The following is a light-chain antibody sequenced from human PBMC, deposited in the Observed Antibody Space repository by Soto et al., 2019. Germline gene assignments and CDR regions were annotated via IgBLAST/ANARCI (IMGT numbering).Light chain of an antibody. CDR2: AAS. CDR3: QEYGMSRT. CDR1: QSVSSSF. J-gene: IGKJ1*01. V-gene: IGKV3-20*01. Sequence: IVLTQSPGTLSLSPGERATLSCRASQSVSSSFLAWYQQRPGQAPRLLIYAASNTAPGIPDRFSGSGSATVFTLIISRQEAEDVAVYYCQEYGMSRTFGQGTKVEIK.